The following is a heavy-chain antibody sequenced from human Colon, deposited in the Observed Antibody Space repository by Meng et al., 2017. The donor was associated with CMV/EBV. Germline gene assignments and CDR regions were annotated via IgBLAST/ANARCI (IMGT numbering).Heavy chain of an antibody. Sequence: GGSLRLSCAASGFIFSTFGIHWVRQAPGKGLEWVAFVPSDGNNQYYADSVKGRFTISRDNSKNTVYLQMDSLRIEDTAVYYCARGNLGVIAIPYDEWGQGTLVTVSS. V-gene: IGHV3-30*19. J-gene: IGHJ4*02. D-gene: IGHD2-21*01. CDR3: ARGNLGVIAIPYDE. CDR1: GFIFSTFG. CDR2: VPSDGNNQ.